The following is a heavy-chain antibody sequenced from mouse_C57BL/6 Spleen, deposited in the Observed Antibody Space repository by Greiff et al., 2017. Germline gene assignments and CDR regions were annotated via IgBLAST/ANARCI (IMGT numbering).Heavy chain of an antibody. V-gene: IGHV1-82*01. J-gene: IGHJ1*03. CDR1: GYAFSSSW. CDR2: IYPGDGDT. Sequence: QVQLQQSGPELVKPGASVKISCKASGYAFSSSWMNWVKQRPGKGLEWIGRIYPGDGDTNYNGKFKGKATLTADKSSSTAYMQLSSLTSEDSAVYFCARSRYYGSSYRYFDVWGTGTTVTVS. D-gene: IGHD1-1*01. CDR3: ARSRYYGSSYRYFDV.